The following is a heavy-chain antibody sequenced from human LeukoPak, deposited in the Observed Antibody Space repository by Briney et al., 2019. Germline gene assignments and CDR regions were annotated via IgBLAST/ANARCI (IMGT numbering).Heavy chain of an antibody. CDR2: IDLGDSQT. D-gene: IGHD3-22*01. CDR3: ARHSSVLNSFDP. J-gene: IGHJ5*02. CDR1: AYSFTNYW. Sequence: GESLKISCKGSAYSFTNYWISWVRQMPGKGLEWMGRIDLGDSQTNYSPSFQGHVTISADKSISTAYLQWSSLKASDTAMYYCARHSSVLNSFDPWGQGTLVTVSS. V-gene: IGHV5-10-1*01.